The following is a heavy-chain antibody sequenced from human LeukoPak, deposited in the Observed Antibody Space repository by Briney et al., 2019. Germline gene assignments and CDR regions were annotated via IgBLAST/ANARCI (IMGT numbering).Heavy chain of an antibody. D-gene: IGHD3-3*01. CDR2: ISSSSSYI. Sequence: PAGSLRLSCAASGFTFSSYSMNWVRQAPGKGLEWVSSISSSSSYIYYADSVKGRFTISRDNAKNSLYLQMNSLRAEDTAVYYCAKVTYDFWSGYYQFDYWGQGTLVTVSS. J-gene: IGHJ4*02. V-gene: IGHV3-21*01. CDR3: AKVTYDFWSGYYQFDY. CDR1: GFTFSSYS.